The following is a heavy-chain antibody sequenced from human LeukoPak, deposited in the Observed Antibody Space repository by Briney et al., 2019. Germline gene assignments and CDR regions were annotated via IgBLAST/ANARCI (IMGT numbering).Heavy chain of an antibody. D-gene: IGHD3-22*01. CDR3: AKGDYYDSSGSPDY. CDR2: ISGSGGST. CDR1: GFTFSSYA. Sequence: PGGSLRLSCAASGFTFSSYAMSWVRQAPGKGLEWVSAISGSGGSTYYADSVKGRFTISRDNSKNTLYLQMNSLRAEDTAVYYCAKGDYYDSSGSPDYWGQGTLVIVSS. J-gene: IGHJ4*02. V-gene: IGHV3-23*01.